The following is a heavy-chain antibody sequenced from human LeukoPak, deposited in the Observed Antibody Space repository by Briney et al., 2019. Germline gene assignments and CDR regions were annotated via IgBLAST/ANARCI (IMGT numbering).Heavy chain of an antibody. J-gene: IGHJ4*02. CDR2: INPGGSET. Sequence: PGHSLTLSCAASGLAFRAYWMSWVRQAPGKGLDWVASINPGGSETYYAESLKGRFTISTDNAMNSFFLQMNNLRADDTAVYYCARLMGDRTIYDYWGQGALVTVSS. CDR1: GLAFRAYW. D-gene: IGHD1-26*01. V-gene: IGHV3-7*01. CDR3: ARLMGDRTIYDY.